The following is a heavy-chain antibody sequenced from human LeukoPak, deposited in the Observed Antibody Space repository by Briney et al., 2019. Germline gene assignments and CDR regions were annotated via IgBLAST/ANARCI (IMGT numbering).Heavy chain of an antibody. D-gene: IGHD3-10*02. V-gene: IGHV3-48*03. CDR1: GFTFSRYE. CDR2: ISSSGSTI. J-gene: IGHJ6*04. CDR3: AELGITMIGGV. Sequence: GGSLRLSCAASGFTFSRYEMNWVRQAPGKGLEWVSYISSSGSTIYYADSVKGRFTISRDNAKNSLYLQMNSLRAEDTAVYYCAELGITMIGGVWGKGTTVTISS.